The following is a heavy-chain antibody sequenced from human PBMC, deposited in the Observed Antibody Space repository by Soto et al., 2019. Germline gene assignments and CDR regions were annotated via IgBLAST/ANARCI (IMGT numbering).Heavy chain of an antibody. CDR1: GGSFSDYY. J-gene: IGHJ4*02. V-gene: IGHV4-34*01. Sequence: SETLSLTCAVYGGSFSDYYWTWIRQPPGKGLEWIGDINHSGSTNYNPSLKSRVTISVDTSKIQFSLKLSSVTAADTAVYYCAKQSGSGSYYNVGSGGHFDYWGQGTLVTVSS. CDR2: INHSGST. D-gene: IGHD3-10*01. CDR3: AKQSGSGSYYNVGSGGHFDY.